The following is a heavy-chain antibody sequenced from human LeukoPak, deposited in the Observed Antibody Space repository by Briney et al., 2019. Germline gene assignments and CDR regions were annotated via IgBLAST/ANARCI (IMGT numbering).Heavy chain of an antibody. CDR1: GYTFSSYY. V-gene: IGHV1-3*03. D-gene: IGHD3-10*01. J-gene: IGHJ4*02. Sequence: ASVKVSCKASGYTFSSYYMHWVRQAPGQGLEWMGWINAGNGNTKYSQEFQGRVTITRDTSASTAYMELSSLRSEDMAVYHCARAGFMVRGVIPRYYFDYWGQGTLVTVSS. CDR2: INAGNGNT. CDR3: ARAGFMVRGVIPRYYFDY.